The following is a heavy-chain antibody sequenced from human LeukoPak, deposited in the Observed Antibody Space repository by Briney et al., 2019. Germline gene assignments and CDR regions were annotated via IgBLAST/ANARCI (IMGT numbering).Heavy chain of an antibody. CDR2: IYYSGST. CDR1: GGSISSYY. D-gene: IGHD6-25*01. J-gene: IGHJ3*02. CDR3: ASPGIAADDAFDI. Sequence: SETLSLTCTVSGGSISSYYWSWIRQPPGKGLEWIGYIYYSGSTNYNPSLKSRVTISVDTSKNQFSLKLSSVTAADTAVYYCASPGIAADDAFDIWGQGTMVTVSS. V-gene: IGHV4-59*08.